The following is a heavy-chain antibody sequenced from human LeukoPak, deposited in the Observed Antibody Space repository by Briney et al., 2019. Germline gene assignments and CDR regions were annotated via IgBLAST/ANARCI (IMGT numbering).Heavy chain of an antibody. CDR2: INDSGSRT. V-gene: IGHV3-23*01. D-gene: IGHD3-10*01. J-gene: IGHJ4*02. CDR1: RFTLRKYA. Sequence: GGSLRLSCAASRFTLRKYAMTWVRQAPGKGLEWVSGINDSGSRTYYADSVKGRLTISRDNAKNTVYLQMNSLRVEDTAVYYCTKGLYGSGSSPDFWGQGTLVTVSS. CDR3: TKGLYGSGSSPDF.